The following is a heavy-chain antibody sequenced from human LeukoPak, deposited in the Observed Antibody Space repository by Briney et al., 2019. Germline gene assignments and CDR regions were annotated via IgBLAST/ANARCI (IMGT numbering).Heavy chain of an antibody. CDR3: ARGRAYSSSSDAFDI. CDR2: ISTSSSHT. D-gene: IGHD6-6*01. V-gene: IGHV3-21*06. J-gene: IGHJ3*02. CDR1: GFTFSSYG. Sequence: GGSLRLSCAASGFTFSSYGMNWVRQAPWKGLEWVSSISTSSSHTYYADSVKGRFTVSRDNANNSLVLQMNSLSVEDTAVYYCARGRAYSSSSDAFDIWGRGTMVTVSS.